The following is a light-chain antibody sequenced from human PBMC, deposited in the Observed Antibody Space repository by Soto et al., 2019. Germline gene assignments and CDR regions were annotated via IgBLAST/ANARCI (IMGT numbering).Light chain of an antibody. Sequence: DIQMTHSPSALSASVGDRVTITCRASQSIANFLHCYQQKPGKAPKLLIYTTSSLQSGVPSRFSGSGSGTDFTLTISSLQPEDFATYYCQRTYSRPTFGQGTKVDIK. V-gene: IGKV1-39*01. CDR3: QRTYSRPT. J-gene: IGKJ1*01. CDR1: QSIANF. CDR2: TTS.